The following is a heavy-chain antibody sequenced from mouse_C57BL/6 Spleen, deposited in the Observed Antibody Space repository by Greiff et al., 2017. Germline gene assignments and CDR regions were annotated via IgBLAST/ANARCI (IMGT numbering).Heavy chain of an antibody. CDR1: VYTFTAYW. CDR3: ASEGGNYVFAY. CDR2: ILPGSGST. Sequence: QVQLQQSGAELMKPGASVKLSCQATVYTFTAYWIEWVKQRPGHGLEWIGEILPGSGSTNYNAKFKGKATFTADTSSNTAYMQRSSLTTEDSAIYYSASEGGNYVFAYWGQGTLVTVSA. V-gene: IGHV1-9*01. D-gene: IGHD2-1*01. J-gene: IGHJ3*01.